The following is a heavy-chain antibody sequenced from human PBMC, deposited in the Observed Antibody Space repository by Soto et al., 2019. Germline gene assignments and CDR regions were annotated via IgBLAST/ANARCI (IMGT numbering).Heavy chain of an antibody. J-gene: IGHJ4*02. CDR1: GGSISSYY. CDR3: ARVTGTTSFDY. CDR2: IYYSGST. V-gene: IGHV4-59*01. D-gene: IGHD1-7*01. Sequence: SETVSLTCTVSGGSISSYYWSWIRQPPGKGLEWIGYIYYSGSTNYNPSLKSRVTISVDTSKNQFSLKLSSVTAADTAVYYCARVTGTTSFDYWGQGTLVTVS.